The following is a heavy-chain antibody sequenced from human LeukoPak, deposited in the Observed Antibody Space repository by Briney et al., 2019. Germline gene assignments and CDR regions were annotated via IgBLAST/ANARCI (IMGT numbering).Heavy chain of an antibody. V-gene: IGHV3-11*04. CDR1: GFTFSDYY. J-gene: IGHJ3*02. Sequence: GSLRLSCAASGFTFSDYYMSWIRQAPGKGLEWVSYISSSGSTIYYADSVKGRFTISRDNAKNSLYLQMNSLRAEDTAVYYCARGGYCTNGVCYRHAFDIWGQGTMVTVSS. D-gene: IGHD2-8*01. CDR2: ISSSGSTI. CDR3: ARGGYCTNGVCYRHAFDI.